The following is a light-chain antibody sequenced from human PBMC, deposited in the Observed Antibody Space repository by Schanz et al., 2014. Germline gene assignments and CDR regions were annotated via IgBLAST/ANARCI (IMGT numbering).Light chain of an antibody. CDR1: SSDVGGYNY. CDR3: SSYAGSNNPVV. CDR2: EVS. J-gene: IGLJ2*01. Sequence: QSVLTQPASVSGSPGQSITISCTETSSDVGGYNYVSWYQQHPGKAPKLMIYEVSKRPSGVPDRFSGSKSGNTASLTVSGLQAEDEADYYCSSYAGSNNPVVFGGGTKLTVL. V-gene: IGLV2-8*01.